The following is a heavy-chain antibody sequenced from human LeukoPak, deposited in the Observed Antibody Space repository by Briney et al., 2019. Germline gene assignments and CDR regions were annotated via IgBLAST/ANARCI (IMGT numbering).Heavy chain of an antibody. CDR1: GGSISSGGYY. D-gene: IGHD3-22*01. Sequence: SETLSLTCTVSGGSISSGGYYWSWIRQPPGKGLEWIGYIYHSASTYYNPSLKSRVTISVDRSKNQFSLKLSSVTAADTAVYYCARVRNYYDSSGYYPMVDYWGQGTLVTVSS. CDR3: ARVRNYYDSSGYYPMVDY. J-gene: IGHJ4*02. V-gene: IGHV4-30-2*01. CDR2: IYHSAST.